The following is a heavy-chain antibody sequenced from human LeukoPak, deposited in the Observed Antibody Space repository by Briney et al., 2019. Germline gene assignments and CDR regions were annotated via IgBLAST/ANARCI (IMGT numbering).Heavy chain of an antibody. CDR2: IYYSGST. CDR1: GGSISSGDYY. V-gene: IGHV4-30-4*01. D-gene: IGHD1-1*01. CDR3: AREGSLERQGSWWWFDP. Sequence: PSQTLSLTCTVSGGSISSGDYYWSWIRQPPGKGLEWIGYIYYSGSTHYNPSLKSRVTISVDTSKNQFSLKLSSVTAADTAVYYCAREGSLERQGSWWWFDPWGQGTLVTVSS. J-gene: IGHJ5*02.